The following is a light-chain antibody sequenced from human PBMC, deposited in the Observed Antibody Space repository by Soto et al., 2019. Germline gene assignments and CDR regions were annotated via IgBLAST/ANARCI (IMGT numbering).Light chain of an antibody. V-gene: IGKV3-11*01. CDR2: DVF. CDR1: QSVTKC. CDR3: QQYGSSPYT. J-gene: IGKJ2*01. Sequence: EIVLTQSPATLSLSPGERATLSCRASQSVTKCLAWYQQKPGQSPRLLIYDVFSRAPGIPARFSGSGSGTNFTLTISSLEREEFAVYYCQQYGSSPYTFGQGTKLEI.